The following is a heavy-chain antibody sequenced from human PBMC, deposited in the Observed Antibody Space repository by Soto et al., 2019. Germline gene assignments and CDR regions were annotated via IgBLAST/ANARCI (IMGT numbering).Heavy chain of an antibody. CDR1: GYSISSGYY. D-gene: IGHD6-6*01. Sequence: SETLSLTCAVPGYSISSGYYWGWIRQPPGKGLEWIGSIYHSGSTYYNPSLKSRVTISVDTSKNQFSLKLSSVTAADTAVYYCARVVSSSWSWFDPWGQGTLVTVSS. CDR3: ARVVSSSWSWFDP. V-gene: IGHV4-38-2*01. J-gene: IGHJ5*02. CDR2: IYHSGST.